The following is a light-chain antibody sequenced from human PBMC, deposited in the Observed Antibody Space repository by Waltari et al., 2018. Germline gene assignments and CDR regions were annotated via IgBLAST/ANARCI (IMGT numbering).Light chain of an antibody. CDR3: QQRSNWPPVT. Sequence: EIVLTQSPATLSLSPGERATLSCRASQSIISYLAWYQQKPGQAPRLLIDDASNRATGIPARFSGSGSGTDFTLTISSLEPEDFAVYYCQQRSNWPPVTFGQGTNLEIK. J-gene: IGKJ2*01. CDR2: DAS. CDR1: QSIISY. V-gene: IGKV3-11*01.